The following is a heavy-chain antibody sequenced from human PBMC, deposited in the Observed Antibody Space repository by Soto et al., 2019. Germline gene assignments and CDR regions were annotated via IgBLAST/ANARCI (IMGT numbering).Heavy chain of an antibody. V-gene: IGHV3-23*01. J-gene: IGHJ6*02. CDR2: ISGSGRSP. CDR3: AKEATAEWIYHYYPTDV. CDR1: GVNFSAYA. Sequence: VGTLRLPCATSGVNFSAYARPWVRQAPGQGLEWVSTISGSGRSPFYADSVRGQSTSARDKSKDTVYLHMNNLRAEDTALYYCAKEATAEWIYHYYPTDVWGQGTPVTVSS. D-gene: IGHD3-3*01.